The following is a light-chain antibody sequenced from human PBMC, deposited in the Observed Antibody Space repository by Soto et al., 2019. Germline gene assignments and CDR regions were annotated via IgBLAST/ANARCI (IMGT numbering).Light chain of an antibody. CDR1: SSNIGAGYD. V-gene: IGLV1-40*01. Sequence: QAVVTQPPSVSGAPGQRVTISCTGSSSNIGAGYDVHWYQQLPGTAPKLLIYGNNNRPSGVPDRFSGSTSGTSASLAITGLQAEDEADYYCQSCDSSLSGYVFGTGTKLTVL. CDR2: GNN. J-gene: IGLJ1*01. CDR3: QSCDSSLSGYV.